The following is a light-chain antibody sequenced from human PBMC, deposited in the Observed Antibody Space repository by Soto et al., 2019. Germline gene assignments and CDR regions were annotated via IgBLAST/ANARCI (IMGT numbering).Light chain of an antibody. Sequence: EIVLTQSPATLSLSPGERATLSCRASQSIGLAIAWYQHKPGQAPRLLIFDASQRATGIPARFRGSGSGTDFTLTISRLEPEDFAVYYCQQRSSCPLTFGGGTKVDIK. CDR3: QQRSSCPLT. J-gene: IGKJ4*01. CDR1: QSIGLA. V-gene: IGKV3-11*01. CDR2: DAS.